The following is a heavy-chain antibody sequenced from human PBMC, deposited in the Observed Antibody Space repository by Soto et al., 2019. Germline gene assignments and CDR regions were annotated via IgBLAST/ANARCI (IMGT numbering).Heavy chain of an antibody. Sequence: GGSLRLSCAASGFTFSSYWMHWVRQAPGKGLVWVSRINSDGSSTSYADSVKGRFTISRDNAKNTLYLQMNSLRAEDTAVYYCARVRLAAAGNNWFDPWGQGTLVTVSS. CDR2: INSDGSST. V-gene: IGHV3-74*01. CDR1: GFTFSSYW. CDR3: ARVRLAAAGNNWFDP. J-gene: IGHJ5*02. D-gene: IGHD6-13*01.